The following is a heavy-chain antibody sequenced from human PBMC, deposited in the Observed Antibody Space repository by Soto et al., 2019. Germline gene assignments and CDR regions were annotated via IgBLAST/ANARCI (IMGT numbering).Heavy chain of an antibody. D-gene: IGHD5-12*01. CDR2: ISFSGAT. CDR3: ATDRRDGYKRYFES. V-gene: IGHV4-59*01. Sequence: SETLSLTCTVSGVSITSYFWSWIRQTPGKGLDWIGSISFSGATYSNPSLKGRAALSVDTSENHLSLTLNSVTSADTAVYFCATDRRDGYKRYFESWGQGNPVTVSS. CDR1: GVSITSYF. J-gene: IGHJ4*02.